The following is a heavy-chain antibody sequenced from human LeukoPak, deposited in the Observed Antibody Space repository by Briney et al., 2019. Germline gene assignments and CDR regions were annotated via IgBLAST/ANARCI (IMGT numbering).Heavy chain of an antibody. Sequence: GGSLRLSCAASAFTFSRYWMTWVRQAPGKGLEWVANIKEDGSEKYYVDSVKGRFSISRDNAKNSLYLQMNSLRAEDTAVYYCARGGYTSSWYISRDYWGQGTLVTVSS. CDR2: IKEDGSEK. J-gene: IGHJ4*02. D-gene: IGHD6-13*01. CDR1: AFTFSRYW. V-gene: IGHV3-7*01. CDR3: ARGGYTSSWYISRDY.